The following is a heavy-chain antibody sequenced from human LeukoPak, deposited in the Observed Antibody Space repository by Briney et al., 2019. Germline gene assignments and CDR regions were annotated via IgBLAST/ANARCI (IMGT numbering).Heavy chain of an antibody. V-gene: IGHV1-18*01. J-gene: IGHJ4*02. Sequence: GASVKVSCKASVYTFTSYGISWVRQAPGQGLEWMGWISAYNGNTNYAQKLQGRVTMTTDTSTSTAYMELRSLRSDDTAVYYCARGSSMYYYDSSGYYFDYWGQGTLVTVSS. CDR3: ARGSSMYYYDSSGYYFDY. CDR2: ISAYNGNT. D-gene: IGHD3-22*01. CDR1: VYTFTSYG.